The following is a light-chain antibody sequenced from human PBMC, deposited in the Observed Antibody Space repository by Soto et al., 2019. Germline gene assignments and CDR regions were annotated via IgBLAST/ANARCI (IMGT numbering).Light chain of an antibody. CDR1: QSVSSD. CDR3: QQYNKWPPLT. V-gene: IGKV3-15*01. J-gene: IGKJ4*01. CDR2: DAS. Sequence: EIVMTQSPATLSVSPGERATLSCRASQSVSSDLAWYQQKPGQAPRLLIYDASTGATGLPARFSGSGSGTEFTLTISGLQSEDFAVYYCQQYNKWPPLTFGGGTKVEMK.